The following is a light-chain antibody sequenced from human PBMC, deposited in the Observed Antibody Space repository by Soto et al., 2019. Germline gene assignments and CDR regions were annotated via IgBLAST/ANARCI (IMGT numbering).Light chain of an antibody. CDR2: GNS. V-gene: IGLV1-40*01. CDR3: QSYDSSLYV. CDR1: SSNIGAGYD. J-gene: IGLJ1*01. Sequence: ALTQPPSVSGAPGQRVTISCTGSSSNIGAGYDVHWYQQLPGTAPKLLIYGNSNRPSGVPDRFSGSKSGTPASLAITGLQAEDEADYYCQSYDSSLYVFGTGTKVTVL.